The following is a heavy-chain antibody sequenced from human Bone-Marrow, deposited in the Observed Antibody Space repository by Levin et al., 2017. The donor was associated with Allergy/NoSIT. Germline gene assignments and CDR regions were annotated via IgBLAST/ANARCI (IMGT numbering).Heavy chain of an antibody. J-gene: IGHJ5*02. CDR1: GFTFSSYA. Sequence: AGGSLRLSCAASGFTFSSYAMHWVRQAPGKGLEWVAVISYDGSNKYYADSVKGRFTISRDNSKNTLYLQMNSLRAEDTAVYYCARGKGGGSGWYAESWFDPWGQGTLVTVSS. V-gene: IGHV3-30*04. D-gene: IGHD6-19*01. CDR3: ARGKGGGSGWYAESWFDP. CDR2: ISYDGSNK.